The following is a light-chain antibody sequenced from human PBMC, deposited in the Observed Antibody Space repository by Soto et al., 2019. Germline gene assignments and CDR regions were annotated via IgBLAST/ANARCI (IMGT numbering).Light chain of an antibody. J-gene: IGKJ2*01. V-gene: IGKV3-11*01. CDR2: DAS. CDR3: QQRSNWPPYT. CDR1: QSVHTY. Sequence: ETVLTQSPATLYSSPGDRATLSCRASQSVHTYLAWYQQKAGQAPRLLIYDASNRATGIPARFSGSGSGTDFTLTISSLEPEDCAVYYCQQRSNWPPYTFGQGTKLEIK.